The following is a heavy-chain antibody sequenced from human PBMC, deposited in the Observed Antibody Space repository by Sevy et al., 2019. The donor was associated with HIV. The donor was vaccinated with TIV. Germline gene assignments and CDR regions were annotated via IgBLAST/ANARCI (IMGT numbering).Heavy chain of an antibody. Sequence: SETLSLTCVVYGGSFSGYYWRWIRQPPGKGREWIGEINHRGSPNYNPSLKSRVTISADTSKNQFSLKLSSVTAADTAVYYCATRRGHLSFDYWGQGTLVTVSS. CDR1: GGSFSGYY. J-gene: IGHJ4*02. CDR2: INHRGSP. V-gene: IGHV4-34*01. CDR3: ATRRGHLSFDY.